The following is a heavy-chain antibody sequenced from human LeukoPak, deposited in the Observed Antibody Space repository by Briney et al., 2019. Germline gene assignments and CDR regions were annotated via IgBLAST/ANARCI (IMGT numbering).Heavy chain of an antibody. J-gene: IGHJ4*02. D-gene: IGHD6-19*01. V-gene: IGHV3-15*01. CDR1: GLTVSHAC. Sequence: GGSLRLSCAVSGLTVSHACMSWFRQAPGKGLDWVGRIKNKAEGGTTDYAAPVKGRFTISRDDSKNTLYLQMNSLKAEDTGLYYCVSYSNAWRHWGQGTLVTVSS. CDR2: IKNKAEGGTT. CDR3: VSYSNAWRH.